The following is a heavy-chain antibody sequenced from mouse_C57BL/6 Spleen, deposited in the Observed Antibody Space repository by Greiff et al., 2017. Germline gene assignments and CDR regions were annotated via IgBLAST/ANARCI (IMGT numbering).Heavy chain of an antibody. Sequence: QVQLKQPGAELVKPGASVKLSCKASGYTFTSYWMQWVKQRPGQGLEWIGELDPSDSYTNSNQKFKGKATLTVDTSSSPASMQLSSLTSEDSAVYYCARPHYYGSSAYAMDYWGQGTSVTVSS. CDR2: LDPSDSYT. CDR1: GYTFTSYW. CDR3: ARPHYYGSSAYAMDY. V-gene: IGHV1-50*01. J-gene: IGHJ4*01. D-gene: IGHD1-1*01.